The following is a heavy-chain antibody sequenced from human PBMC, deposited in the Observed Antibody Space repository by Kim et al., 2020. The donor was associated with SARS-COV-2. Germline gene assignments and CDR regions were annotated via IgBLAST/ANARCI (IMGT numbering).Heavy chain of an antibody. CDR3: ARDLTPSTYAFDI. J-gene: IGHJ3*02. CDR1: GGSISSGAYY. Sequence: SETLSLTCTVSGGSISSGAYYWNWIRRHPGKGLEWIGYIYRSGSTYFNPSLKSRVTISVDTSKNQFSLTLSSVTAADTAVYYCARDLTPSTYAFDIWGQGTMVTVSS. CDR2: IYRSGST. V-gene: IGHV4-31*03.